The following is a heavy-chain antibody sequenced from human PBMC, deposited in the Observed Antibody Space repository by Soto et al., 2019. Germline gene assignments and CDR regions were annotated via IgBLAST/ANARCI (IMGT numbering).Heavy chain of an antibody. CDR2: IYYSGST. D-gene: IGHD3-3*01. J-gene: IGHJ6*03. V-gene: IGHV4-59*08. CDR1: GGSISSYY. CDR3: ARHDYDFWSGHPENYYYYYMDV. Sequence: SETLSLTCTVSGGSISSYYWSWIRQPPGKGLEWIGYIYYSGSTNYNPSLKSRVTISVDTSKNQFSLKLSSVTAADTAVYYCARHDYDFWSGHPENYYYYYMDVWGKGTTVTVSS.